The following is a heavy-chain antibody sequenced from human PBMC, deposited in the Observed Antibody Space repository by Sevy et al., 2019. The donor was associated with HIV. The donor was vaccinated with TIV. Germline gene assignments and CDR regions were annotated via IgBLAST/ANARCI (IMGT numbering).Heavy chain of an antibody. V-gene: IGHV3-21*01. CDR3: ARDGGLDIVVVTAYFDY. D-gene: IGHD2-21*02. CDR1: GFTFSSYS. J-gene: IGHJ4*02. CDR2: ISSSGSYI. Sequence: GGSLRLSCAASGFTFSSYSMNWVRQAPGKGLEWVSSISSSGSYIYYADSVKGRFTISRDNAKNSLYLQMNSLRAEDTAVYYCARDGGLDIVVVTAYFDYWGQGTLVTVSS.